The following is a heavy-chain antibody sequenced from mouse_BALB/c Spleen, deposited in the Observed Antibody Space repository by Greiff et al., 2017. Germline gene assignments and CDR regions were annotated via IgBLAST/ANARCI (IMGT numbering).Heavy chain of an antibody. CDR1: GFTFSSYA. CDR3: ARGYDYYGNYGDY. CDR2: ISSGGST. D-gene: IGHD2-1*01. J-gene: IGHJ4*01. V-gene: IGHV5-6-5*01. Sequence: EVQRVESGGGLVKPGGSLKLSCAASGFTFSSYAMSWVRQTPEKRLEWVASISSGGSTYYPDSVKGRFTISRDNARNILYLQMSSLRSEDTAMYYCARGYDYYGNYGDYWGQGTSVTVSS.